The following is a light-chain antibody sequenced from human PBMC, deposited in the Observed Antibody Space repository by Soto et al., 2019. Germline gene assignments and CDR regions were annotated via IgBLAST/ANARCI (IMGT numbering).Light chain of an antibody. CDR2: DAS. V-gene: IGKV1-33*01. CDR1: QNINNY. CDR3: QQAKTFPPT. Sequence: DIQMTQSPSSLSASVGDRVTITCQASQNINNYLNWYQQKPGRAPKLLIYDASNLEAGVPSRFSGSGSGTDFTLTISSVQPEDFATYYCQQAKTFPPTFGRGTRLE. J-gene: IGKJ5*01.